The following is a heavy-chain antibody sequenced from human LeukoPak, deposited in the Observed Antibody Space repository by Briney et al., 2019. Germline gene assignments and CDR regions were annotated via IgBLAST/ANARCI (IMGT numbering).Heavy chain of an antibody. CDR1: GYTFTGYY. CDR2: INPNSGGT. J-gene: IGHJ4*02. Sequence: ASVKVSCKASGYTFTGYYMHWVRQAPGQGLEWMGWINPNSGGTNYAQKFQGRVTMTRDTSISTAYMELSRLRSDDTAVYYCARSDGYSGYDYEDYWGQGTLVTDSS. CDR3: ARSDGYSGYDYEDY. V-gene: IGHV1-2*02. D-gene: IGHD5-12*01.